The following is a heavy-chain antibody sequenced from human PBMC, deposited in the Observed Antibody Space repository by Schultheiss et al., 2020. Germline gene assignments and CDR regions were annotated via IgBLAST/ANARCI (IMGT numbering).Heavy chain of an antibody. V-gene: IGHV4-31*11. Sequence: SETLSLTCAVYGGSFSGYYWSWIRQHPGKGLEWIGYIYYSGSTYYNPSLKSRVTISVDTSKNQFSLKLSSVTAADTAVYYCARHTIQGPRFDPWGQGTLVNVSS. CDR1: GGSFSGYY. CDR3: ARHTIQGPRFDP. CDR2: IYYSGST. J-gene: IGHJ5*02. D-gene: IGHD3-10*01.